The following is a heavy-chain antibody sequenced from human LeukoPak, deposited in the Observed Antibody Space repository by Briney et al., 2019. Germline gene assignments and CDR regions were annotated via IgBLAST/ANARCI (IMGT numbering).Heavy chain of an antibody. J-gene: IGHJ3*02. CDR1: GGSISSYY. CDR3: ARSDSGSYPGCAFDI. V-gene: IGHV4-59*01. CDR2: IYYSGST. Sequence: PSETLSLTCTVSGGSISSYYWSWIRQPPGKGLEWIGYIYYSGSTNYNPSLKSRVTISVDTSKNQFSLKLSSVTAADTAVYYCARSDSGSYPGCAFDIWGQGTMVTVSS. D-gene: IGHD1-26*01.